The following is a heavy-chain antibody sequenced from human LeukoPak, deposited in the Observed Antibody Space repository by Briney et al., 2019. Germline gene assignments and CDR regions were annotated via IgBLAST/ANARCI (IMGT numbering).Heavy chain of an antibody. J-gene: IGHJ4*02. CDR3: ASSYYYGSGFAY. CDR1: GFTVSSNY. D-gene: IGHD3-10*01. Sequence: RGSLRLSCAASGFTVSSNYMSWVRQAPGKGLEWVSVIYSGGSTYYADSVKGRFTISRDNSKNTLYLQMNSLRAEDTAVYYCASSYYYGSGFAYWGQGTLVTVSS. CDR2: IYSGGST. V-gene: IGHV3-66*01.